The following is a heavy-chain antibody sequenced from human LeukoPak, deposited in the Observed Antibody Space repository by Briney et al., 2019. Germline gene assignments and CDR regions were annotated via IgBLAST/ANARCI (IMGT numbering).Heavy chain of an antibody. CDR3: ARDVLLWFGESPAPGWFDP. D-gene: IGHD3-10*01. CDR2: ISAYNGNT. V-gene: IGHV1-18*01. Sequence: GASVKVSCKASGYTSTSYGISWVRQAPGQGLEWMGWISAYNGNTNYAQKLQGRVTMTTDTSTSTAYMELRSLRSDDTAVYYCARDVLLWFGESPAPGWFDPWGQGTLVTVSS. J-gene: IGHJ5*02. CDR1: GYTSTSYG.